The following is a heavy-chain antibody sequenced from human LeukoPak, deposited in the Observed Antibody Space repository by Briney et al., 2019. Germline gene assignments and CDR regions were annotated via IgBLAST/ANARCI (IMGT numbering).Heavy chain of an antibody. V-gene: IGHV3-11*04. Sequence: GGSLRLSCAASGFTVSNNYMGWVRQAPGKGLEWVSYISSSGSTIYYADSVKGRFTISRDNAKNSLYLQMNSLRAEDTSVYYCARDTNGDGWFDPWGQGTLVTVSS. J-gene: IGHJ5*02. D-gene: IGHD4-17*01. CDR1: GFTVSNNY. CDR3: ARDTNGDGWFDP. CDR2: ISSSGSTI.